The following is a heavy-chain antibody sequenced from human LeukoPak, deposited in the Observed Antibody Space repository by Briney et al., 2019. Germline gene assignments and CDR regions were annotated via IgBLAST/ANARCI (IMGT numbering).Heavy chain of an antibody. CDR3: ARMYYYDSSGYYPIYYFDL. J-gene: IGHJ4*02. D-gene: IGHD3-22*01. Sequence: ASVKVSCKASGGTFSSYAISWVRQAPGQGLEWMGRIIPIFGTANYAQKFQGRVTITTDESTSTAYMELSSLRSEDTAVYYCARMYYYDSSGYYPIYYFDLWGQGTLVTVSS. V-gene: IGHV1-69*05. CDR1: GGTFSSYA. CDR2: IIPIFGTA.